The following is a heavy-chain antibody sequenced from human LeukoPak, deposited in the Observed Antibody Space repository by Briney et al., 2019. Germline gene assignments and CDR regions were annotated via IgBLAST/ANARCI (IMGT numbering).Heavy chain of an antibody. D-gene: IGHD3-22*01. CDR1: GGTFSCYA. Sequence: ASVKVSCKASGGTFSCYAISWVRQAPGQGLEWMGGIIPIFGTANYAQKFQGRVTITADESTSTAYMELSSLRSEDTAVYYCARSSRYYDSSGLQAYYFDYWGQGTLVTVSS. CDR3: ARSSRYYDSSGLQAYYFDY. CDR2: IIPIFGTA. V-gene: IGHV1-69*13. J-gene: IGHJ4*02.